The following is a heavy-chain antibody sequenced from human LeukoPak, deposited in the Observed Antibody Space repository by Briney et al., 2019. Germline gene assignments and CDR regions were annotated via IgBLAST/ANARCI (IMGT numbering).Heavy chain of an antibody. CDR2: INPNSGGT. CDR3: ARAGGYSYGYNAFDI. Sequence: ASVKVSCKASGGTFSSYAISWVRQAPGQGLEWMGRINPNSGGTNYAQKFQGRVTMTRDTSISTAYMGLSRLRSDDTAVYYCARAGGYSYGYNAFDIWGQGTMVTVSS. V-gene: IGHV1-2*06. D-gene: IGHD5-18*01. J-gene: IGHJ3*02. CDR1: GGTFSSYA.